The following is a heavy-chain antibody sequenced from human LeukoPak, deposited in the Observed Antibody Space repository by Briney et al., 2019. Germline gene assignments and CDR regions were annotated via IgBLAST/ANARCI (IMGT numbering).Heavy chain of an antibody. Sequence: GGSLRLSCAASGFTFSNYAMYWVRQAPGKGRQWVSGISGGGSTYYADSVKGRFTISRDNSKNTLYLQMNSLRAEDTAVYYCAREPNSSGWYYGGYFDYWGQGTLVTVSS. CDR1: GFTFSNYA. CDR2: ISGGGST. J-gene: IGHJ4*02. D-gene: IGHD6-19*01. CDR3: AREPNSSGWYYGGYFDY. V-gene: IGHV3-23*01.